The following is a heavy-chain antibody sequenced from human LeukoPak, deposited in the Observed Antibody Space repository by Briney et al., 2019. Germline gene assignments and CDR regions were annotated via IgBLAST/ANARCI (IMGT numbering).Heavy chain of an antibody. V-gene: IGHV1-8*01. CDR1: GYTYTSYD. CDR3: ARRRRMRNWFDP. J-gene: IGHJ5*02. CDR2: MNPNSGNT. D-gene: IGHD1-1*01. Sequence: ASVKVSCKASGYTYTSYDINWVRQATGQGLEWMGWMNPNSGNTGCAQKFQGRVTMTRNTSISTAYMELSSLRSEDTAVYYCARRRRMRNWFDPWGQGTLVTVSS.